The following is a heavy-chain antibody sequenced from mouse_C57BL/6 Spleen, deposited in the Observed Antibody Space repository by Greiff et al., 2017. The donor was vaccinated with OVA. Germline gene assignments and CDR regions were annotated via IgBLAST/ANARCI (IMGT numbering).Heavy chain of an antibody. Sequence: EVQLVESGGGLVKPGGSLKLSCAASGFTFSSYAMSWVRQTPEKRLEWVATISDGGSYTYYPDNVQGRFTISKDKAKNNLYLQMSHLKSEDTAMYYCEREGFYYWGQGTLVTVSA. J-gene: IGHJ3*01. CDR3: EREGFYY. V-gene: IGHV5-4*01. CDR2: ISDGGSYT. CDR1: GFTFSSYA.